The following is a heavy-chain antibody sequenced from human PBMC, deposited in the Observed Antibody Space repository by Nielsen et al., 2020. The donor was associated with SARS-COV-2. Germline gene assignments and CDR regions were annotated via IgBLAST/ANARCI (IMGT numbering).Heavy chain of an antibody. CDR3: AREGSGVVPGPLGIGMWYYCHYMDV. D-gene: IGHD2-2*01. J-gene: IGHJ6*03. CDR1: GYTFTSYN. V-gene: IGHV1-18*04. Sequence: ASVKVSCKASGYTFTSYNINWVRQAPGQGLEWMGRISADNGNTVYAQRLQGRVTMTTDSSTSTAYMELRSLRSDDTAVYYCAREGSGVVPGPLGIGMWYYCHYMDVWGKGTTVTVSS. CDR2: ISADNGNT.